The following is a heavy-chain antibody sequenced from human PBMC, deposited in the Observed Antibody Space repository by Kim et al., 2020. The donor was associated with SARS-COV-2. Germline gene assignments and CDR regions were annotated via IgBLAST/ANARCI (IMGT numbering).Heavy chain of an antibody. J-gene: IGHJ3*02. V-gene: IGHV1-69*13. CDR3: ARRWVTTNDLDI. CDR2: IIPIFGTA. D-gene: IGHD4-17*01. CDR1: GGTFSSYA. Sequence: SVKVSCKASGGTFSSYAISWVRQAPGQGLEWMGGIIPIFGTANYAQKFQGRVTITADESTSTAYMELSSLRSEDTAVYYCARRWVTTNDLDIWGQGTMVTVSS.